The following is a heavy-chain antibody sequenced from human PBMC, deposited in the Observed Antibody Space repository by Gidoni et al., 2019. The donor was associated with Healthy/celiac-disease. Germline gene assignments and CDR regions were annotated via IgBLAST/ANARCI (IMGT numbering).Heavy chain of an antibody. D-gene: IGHD3-3*01. Sequence: ISAYNGNTNYAQKLQGRVTMTTDTSTSTAYMELRSLRSDDTAVYYCARALGELRFLEWPPGYWGQGTLVTVSS. J-gene: IGHJ4*02. CDR2: ISAYNGNT. V-gene: IGHV1-18*01. CDR3: ARALGELRFLEWPPGY.